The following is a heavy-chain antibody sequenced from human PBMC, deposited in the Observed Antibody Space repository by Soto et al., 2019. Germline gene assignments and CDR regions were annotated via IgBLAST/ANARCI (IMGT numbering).Heavy chain of an antibody. CDR3: ARGDYSDCFDL. V-gene: IGHV4-30-2*06. Sequence: QVQLQESGPGLVKPSQTLSLTCAVSGVSINAGGYSWKWIRQSPGKALEWMGHIYQSGSTYYKPSLKGRITTSVDMSKNDFALEVTSVTPVDTAVYCCARGDYSDCFDLWGQGARVTVSS. CDR2: IYQSGST. D-gene: IGHD4-4*01. J-gene: IGHJ4*02. CDR1: GVSINAGGYS.